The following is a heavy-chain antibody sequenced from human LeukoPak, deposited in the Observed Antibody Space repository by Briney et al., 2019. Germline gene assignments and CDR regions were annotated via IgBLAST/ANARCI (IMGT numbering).Heavy chain of an antibody. CDR3: ARDSGGGYSYGSVFGMDV. CDR2: IYYSGST. Sequence: PSETLSLTCTVSGGSISSGGYYWSWIRQHPGKGLEWIGYIYYSGSTYYNPSLESRVTISVDTSKNQFSLKLSSVTAADTAVYYCARDSGGGYSYGSVFGMDVWGQGTTVTVSS. CDR1: GGSISSGGYY. V-gene: IGHV4-31*03. D-gene: IGHD5-18*01. J-gene: IGHJ6*02.